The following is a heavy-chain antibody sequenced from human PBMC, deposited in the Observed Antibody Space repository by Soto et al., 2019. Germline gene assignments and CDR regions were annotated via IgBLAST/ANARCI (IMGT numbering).Heavy chain of an antibody. J-gene: IGHJ5*02. CDR2: MNPNSGHT. CDR3: ASDMSTT. D-gene: IGHD2-2*01. V-gene: IGHV1-8*01. Sequence: QVQLVQSGAEVKKPGASVKVSCKASGYTFTSHDINWMRQATGQGLEWMGWMNPNSGHTNYAQKFQGRVTMTRDTSISTAYMEVTNLRSEDTGIYYCASDMSTTWGQGTLVTVSS. CDR1: GYTFTSHD.